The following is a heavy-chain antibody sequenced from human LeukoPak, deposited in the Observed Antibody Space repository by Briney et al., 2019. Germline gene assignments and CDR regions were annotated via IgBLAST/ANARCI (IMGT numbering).Heavy chain of an antibody. CDR2: ISSSSSYI. CDR3: ARDFAAQLWDRGRVRYFDY. J-gene: IGHJ4*02. Sequence: GGSLRLSCAASGFTFSSYGMSWVRQAPGKGLEWVPSISSSSSYIYYADSVKGRFTISRDNAKNSLYLQMNSLRAEDTAVYYRARDFAAQLWDRGRVRYFDYWGQGTLVTVSS. V-gene: IGHV3-21*01. D-gene: IGHD5-18*01. CDR1: GFTFSSYG.